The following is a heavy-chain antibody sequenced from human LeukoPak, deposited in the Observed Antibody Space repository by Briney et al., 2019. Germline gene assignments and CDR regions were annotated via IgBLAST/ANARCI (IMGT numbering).Heavy chain of an antibody. CDR1: GFTFSSYS. J-gene: IGHJ4*02. CDR2: ISSSSSYI. V-gene: IGHV3-21*04. Sequence: GGSLRLSCAASGFTFSSYSMNWVRQAPGKGLEWVSSISSSSSYIYYADSVKGRFTISRDNAKNSLYLQMNSLRAEDTAVYYCARDRYRIAAAGTQDYWGQGTLVTVSS. CDR3: ARDRYRIAAAGTQDY. D-gene: IGHD6-13*01.